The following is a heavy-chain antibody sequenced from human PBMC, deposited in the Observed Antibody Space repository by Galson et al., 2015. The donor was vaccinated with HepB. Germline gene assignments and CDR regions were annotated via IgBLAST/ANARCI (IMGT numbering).Heavy chain of an antibody. V-gene: IGHV4-31*03. CDR1: GGSISSGGYY. CDR3: AGDHGSGSYYNWYFDL. CDR2: IYYSGST. Sequence: TLSLTCTVSGGSISSGGYYWSWIRQHPGKGLEWIGYIYYSGSTDYNPSLKSRVSISVDTSKNQFSLKLSSVTAADTAVYYCAGDHGSGSYYNWYFDLWGRGTLVTVSS. J-gene: IGHJ2*01. D-gene: IGHD3-10*01.